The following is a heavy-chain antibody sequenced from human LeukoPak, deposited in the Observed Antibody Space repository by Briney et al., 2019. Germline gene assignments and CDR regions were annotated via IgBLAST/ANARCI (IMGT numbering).Heavy chain of an antibody. CDR2: LYSDGST. CDR3: ARAAYDSNGYTANHDY. Sequence: GSLRLSCAASGFTVSSNYMSWVRQAPGKGLEWDSVLYSDGSTYYADSVKGRFTISRDNSKNTLYLQMNNLRAEDTAVYYCARAAYDSNGYTANHDYWGQGTLVTVSS. J-gene: IGHJ4*02. V-gene: IGHV3-53*01. CDR1: GFTVSSNY. D-gene: IGHD3-22*01.